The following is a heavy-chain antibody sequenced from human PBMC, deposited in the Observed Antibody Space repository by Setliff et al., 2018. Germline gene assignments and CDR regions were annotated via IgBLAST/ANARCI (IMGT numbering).Heavy chain of an antibody. CDR1: GDSISSGNW. D-gene: IGHD1-1*01. J-gene: IGHJ4*02. CDR3: ARAGTYRYFDY. V-gene: IGHV4-4*02. CDR2: INHSGDT. Sequence: PSETLSLTCAVSGDSISSGNWWSWVRQPPEKGLEWIGEINHSGDTYYNASLKSRLTISVDTSKNQFSLKLRSVTAADTAVYYCARAGTYRYFDYWGQGALVTVSS.